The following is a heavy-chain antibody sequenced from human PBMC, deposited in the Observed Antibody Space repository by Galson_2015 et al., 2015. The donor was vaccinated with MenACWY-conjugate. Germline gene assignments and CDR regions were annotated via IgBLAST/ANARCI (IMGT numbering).Heavy chain of an antibody. V-gene: IGHV3-11*06. CDR1: GFTFSDYY. Sequence: SLRLSCAASGFTFSDYYMSWVRQAPGKGLECVSYISIRSSTNYADSVQGRFTISRDNAKNSVYLQMDSLRAEDTAVYYCARFPRTPGKYPDYWGQGTPVTVSS. D-gene: IGHD1-14*01. CDR3: ARFPRTPGKYPDY. J-gene: IGHJ4*02. CDR2: ISIRSST.